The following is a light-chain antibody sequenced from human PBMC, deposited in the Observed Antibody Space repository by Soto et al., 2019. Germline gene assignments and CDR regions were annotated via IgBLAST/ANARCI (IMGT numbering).Light chain of an antibody. V-gene: IGLV1-40*01. CDR3: QSYDNSLSGAFV. CDR1: SSNIGAGYD. CDR2: GNN. Sequence: QAVVTQPPSVSGAPGQRVTISCTGSSSNIGAGYDVHWYQQLPGTAPKLLMYGNNNRPSGVPDRFSGSKSGTSASLAITGLQAEDEADYYCQSYDNSLSGAFVFGTGTQLTVL. J-gene: IGLJ1*01.